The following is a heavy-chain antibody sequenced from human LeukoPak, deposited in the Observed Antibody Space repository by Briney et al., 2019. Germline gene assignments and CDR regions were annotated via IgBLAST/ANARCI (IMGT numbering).Heavy chain of an antibody. CDR1: GFTFSSYA. CDR3: AKDRDSSGWY. J-gene: IGHJ4*02. D-gene: IGHD6-19*01. CDR2: ISGSGGST. V-gene: IGHV3-23*01. Sequence: PGGSLRLSCAASGFTFSSYAMSWVRQAPGKGLEGVSAISGSGGSTYYADSVKGRFTISRDNSTNTLYLQMNSLRAEDTAVYYCAKDRDSSGWYWGQGTLVTVSS.